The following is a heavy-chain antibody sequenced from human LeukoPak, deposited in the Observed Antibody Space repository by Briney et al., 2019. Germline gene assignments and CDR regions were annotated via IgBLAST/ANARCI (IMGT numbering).Heavy chain of an antibody. Sequence: SETLSLTCTVSGGSISSYYWSWIRQPPGKGLEWIGYIYYSGSTNYNPSLKSRVTISVDTSKNQFSLKLSSVTAADTAVYYCARAYGSGSSIRTLGYWGQGTLVTVFS. D-gene: IGHD3-10*01. CDR1: GGSISSYY. J-gene: IGHJ4*02. V-gene: IGHV4-59*01. CDR3: ARAYGSGSSIRTLGY. CDR2: IYYSGST.